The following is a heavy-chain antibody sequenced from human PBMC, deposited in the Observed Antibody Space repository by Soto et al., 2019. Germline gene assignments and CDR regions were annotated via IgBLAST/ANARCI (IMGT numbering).Heavy chain of an antibody. D-gene: IGHD3-16*01. CDR3: AREKSKGGFDY. CDR2: ISSSSSYI. CDR1: GFTFSSYS. V-gene: IGHV3-21*01. Sequence: GGSLRLSCVASGFTFSSYSMNWVRQAPGKGLEWVSSISSSSSYIYYADSVKGRFTISRDNAKNSLYLQMNSLRAEDTAVYYCAREKSKGGFDYWGQGTLVTVSS. J-gene: IGHJ4*02.